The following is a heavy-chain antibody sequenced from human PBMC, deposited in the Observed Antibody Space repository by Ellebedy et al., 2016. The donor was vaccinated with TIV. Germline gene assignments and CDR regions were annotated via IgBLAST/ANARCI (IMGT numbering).Heavy chain of an antibody. CDR3: ARTSTATDYYGMDV. CDR2: IIPIFGTA. Sequence: SVKVSXKASGGTFSSYAISWVRQAPGQGLEWMGGIIPIFGTANYAQKFQGRVTITADKSTSTAYMELSSLRSEDTAVYYCARTSTATDYYGMDVWGQGTTVTVSS. J-gene: IGHJ6*02. D-gene: IGHD5-18*01. V-gene: IGHV1-69*06. CDR1: GGTFSSYA.